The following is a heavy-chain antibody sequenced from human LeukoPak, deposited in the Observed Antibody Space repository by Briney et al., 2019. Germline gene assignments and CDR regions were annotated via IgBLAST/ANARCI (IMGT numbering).Heavy chain of an antibody. CDR3: ARKTTAAAGTFDY. V-gene: IGHV4-4*02. Sequence: SGTLSLTCAVSGGSISSSNWWSWVRQPPGKGLEWIGEIHHSGSKNYSPSLNSRVTISVDKSKSQFSLKLTSVTVADTALYYCARKTTAAAGTFDYWGQGTLVTVSS. CDR2: IHHSGSK. D-gene: IGHD6-13*01. CDR1: GGSISSSNW. J-gene: IGHJ4*02.